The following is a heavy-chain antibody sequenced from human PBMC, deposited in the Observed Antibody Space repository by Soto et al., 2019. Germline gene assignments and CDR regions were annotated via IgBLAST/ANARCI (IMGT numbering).Heavy chain of an antibody. CDR3: AKGLLWFGELLPANYYYGMDV. D-gene: IGHD3-10*01. CDR2: ISGSGRST. J-gene: IGHJ6*02. V-gene: IGHV3-23*01. Sequence: GGSLRLSCSASGFTFNTYAMNWARQSPGKGLEWVSSISGSGRSTYYADSVKGRFTISRDNSKNTLYLQMNSLRAKDTAVYYCAKGLLWFGELLPANYYYGMDVWGQGTTVTVSS. CDR1: GFTFNTYA.